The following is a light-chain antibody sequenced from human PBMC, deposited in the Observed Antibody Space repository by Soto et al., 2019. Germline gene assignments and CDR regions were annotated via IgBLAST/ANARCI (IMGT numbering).Light chain of an antibody. Sequence: SVLTHPHPASGSRGQSVTTSCPGTSSAVGPYYYVAWYQHHLVKAPKVVIYDVNRRPSGVPNRFSGSKSGNTASLTVSGLQAEDEADYYCSSYAGNNNYVFGTGNKVTGL. V-gene: IGLV2-8*01. CDR1: SSAVGPYYY. CDR2: DVN. CDR3: SSYAGNNNYV. J-gene: IGLJ1*01.